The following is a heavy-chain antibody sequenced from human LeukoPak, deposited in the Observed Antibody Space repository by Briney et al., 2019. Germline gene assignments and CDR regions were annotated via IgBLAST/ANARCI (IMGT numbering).Heavy chain of an antibody. V-gene: IGHV3-7*03. Sequence: HPGGSLRLSCAASGFTFSNYWMSWVRQAPGKGPEWVGDIKADGSDKYYVGSVKGRFTISRDNAKNSLYLQMNSLRAEDTAVYYCARDSLIQYGSGSYWGFDYWGQRILVTVSS. CDR1: GFTFSNYW. CDR3: ARDSLIQYGSGSYWGFDY. CDR2: IKADGSDK. J-gene: IGHJ4*02. D-gene: IGHD3-10*01.